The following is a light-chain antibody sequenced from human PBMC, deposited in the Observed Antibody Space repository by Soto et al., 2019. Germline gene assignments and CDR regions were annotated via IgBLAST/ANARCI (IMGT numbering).Light chain of an antibody. Sequence: QSVLTQPASVSGSPGQSMTISCTGTSSDVGSSNRVSWYQQHPGKAPKLMIYEGSERPSGVSDRFSGSKTGNTASLTISGLQAEDEGDYYCCSYAGSSIWVFGGGTKLTVL. J-gene: IGLJ3*02. CDR2: EGS. CDR3: CSYAGSSIWV. V-gene: IGLV2-23*01. CDR1: SSDVGSSNR.